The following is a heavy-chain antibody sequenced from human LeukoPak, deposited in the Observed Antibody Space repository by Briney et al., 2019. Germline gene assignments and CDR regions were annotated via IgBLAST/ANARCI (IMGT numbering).Heavy chain of an antibody. J-gene: IGHJ5*02. Sequence: SVKVSRKASGGTFSSYAISWVRQAPGQGLEWMGGIIPIFGTANYAQKFQGRVTITTDESTSTAYMELSSLRSEDTAVYYCARDLHYDILTGYFGWFDPWGQGTLVTVSS. CDR3: ARDLHYDILTGYFGWFDP. V-gene: IGHV1-69*05. CDR1: GGTFSSYA. D-gene: IGHD3-9*01. CDR2: IIPIFGTA.